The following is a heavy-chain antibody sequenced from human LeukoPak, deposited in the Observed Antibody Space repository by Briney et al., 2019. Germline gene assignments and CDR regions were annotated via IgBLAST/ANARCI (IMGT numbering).Heavy chain of an antibody. CDR1: GFTFSSDA. CDR2: ISNNADRT. J-gene: IGHJ5*02. Sequence: GGSLRLSCSASGFTFSSDALHWVRQAPGKGLEYVSGISNNADRTYYADSVKGRFTISRDNSKNTLYLQMSSLRTEDTAVYYCVKGLVLADDYFDPWGQGTLVTVSS. D-gene: IGHD3-16*01. CDR3: VKGLVLADDYFDP. V-gene: IGHV3-64D*09.